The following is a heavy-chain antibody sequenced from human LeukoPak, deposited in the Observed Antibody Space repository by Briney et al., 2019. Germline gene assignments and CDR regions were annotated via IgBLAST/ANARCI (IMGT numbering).Heavy chain of an antibody. CDR2: ISYDGSNK. CDR1: GFTFSSYG. Sequence: GGSLRLSCAASGFTFSSYGMHWVRQAPGKGLEWVAVISYDGSNKYYADSVKGRFTISRDNSKNTLYLQMNSLRAEDTAVYYCASNKKAAAMGAFDIWGQGTMVTVSS. J-gene: IGHJ3*02. D-gene: IGHD2-2*01. CDR3: ASNKKAAAMGAFDI. V-gene: IGHV3-30*03.